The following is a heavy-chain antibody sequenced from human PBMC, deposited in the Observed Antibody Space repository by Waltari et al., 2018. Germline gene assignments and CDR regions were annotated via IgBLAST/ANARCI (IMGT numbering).Heavy chain of an antibody. CDR3: AISKDSSSPGWFDP. D-gene: IGHD6-13*01. CDR1: GGTFSSYA. Sequence: QVQLVQSGAEVKKPGSAVKVSCKTSGGTFSSYAISCVLQAPGQGLEWMGGIIPIFGTANYAQKFQGRVTITADESTSTAYMELSSLRSEDTAVYYCAISKDSSSPGWFDPWGQGTLVTVAS. J-gene: IGHJ5*02. CDR2: IIPIFGTA. V-gene: IGHV1-69*13.